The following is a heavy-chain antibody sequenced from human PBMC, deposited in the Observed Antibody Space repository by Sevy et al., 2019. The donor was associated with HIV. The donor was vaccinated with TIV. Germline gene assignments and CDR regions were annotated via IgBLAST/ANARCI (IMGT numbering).Heavy chain of an antibody. CDR2: IYYSGST. V-gene: IGHV4-59*01. CDR3: ARSINYDFWSGYYGRTAYYYYGMDV. J-gene: IGHJ6*02. Sequence: SETLSLTCTVSGGSISSYYWSWIRQPPGKGLEWIGYIYYSGSTNYNPSLKSRVTISVDTSKNQFSLKRSSVTAADTAVYYCARSINYDFWSGYYGRTAYYYYGMDVWGQGTTVTVSS. CDR1: GGSISSYY. D-gene: IGHD3-3*01.